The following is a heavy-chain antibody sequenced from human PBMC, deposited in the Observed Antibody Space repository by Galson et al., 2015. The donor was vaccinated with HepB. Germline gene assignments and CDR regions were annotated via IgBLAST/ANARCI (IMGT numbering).Heavy chain of an antibody. CDR3: AREGRFQAFDP. D-gene: IGHD3-3*01. CDR2: ISSSSSTI. Sequence: SLRLSCAASGFTFSSYSMNWVRQAPGKGLEWVSYISSSSSTIYYADSVKGRFTISRDNAKNSLYLQINSLRAEDTAVYYCAREGRFQAFDPWGQGTLVTVSS. CDR1: GFTFSSYS. V-gene: IGHV3-48*01. J-gene: IGHJ5*02.